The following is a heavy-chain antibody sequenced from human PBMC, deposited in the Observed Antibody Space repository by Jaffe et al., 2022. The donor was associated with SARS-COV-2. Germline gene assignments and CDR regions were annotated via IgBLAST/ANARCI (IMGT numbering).Heavy chain of an antibody. CDR1: GLTLSNVW. Sequence: EVQLVESGGGVVKPGGSLRLSCAASGLTLSNVWMTWVRQAPGKGLEWLGRIKTKADGGTTEYAAPVKGRFVFSRDDSKNTLHLQMNSLKTEDTAVYYCATDYQWEVYFDYWGQGALVTVSS. D-gene: IGHD1-26*01. J-gene: IGHJ4*02. CDR3: ATDYQWEVYFDY. CDR2: IKTKADGGTT. V-gene: IGHV3-15*01.